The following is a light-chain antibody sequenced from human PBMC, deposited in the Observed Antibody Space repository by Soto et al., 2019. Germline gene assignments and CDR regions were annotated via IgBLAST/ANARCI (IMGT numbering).Light chain of an antibody. J-gene: IGLJ3*02. CDR1: SSNIGSNS. CDR2: RSN. CDR3: AAWDDSLSGPV. V-gene: IGLV1-47*01. Sequence: QLVLTQPPSASGTPGQRVTISCSGSSSNIGSNSVYWYQQLPGTAPKLLIYRSNQRPSGVPDRFSGSKSGTSASLAISGLRSEDEADYYCAAWDDSLSGPVFGGGTKLTVL.